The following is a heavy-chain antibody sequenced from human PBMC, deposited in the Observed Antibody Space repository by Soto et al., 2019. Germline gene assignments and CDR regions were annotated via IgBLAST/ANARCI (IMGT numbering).Heavy chain of an antibody. D-gene: IGHD6-19*01. CDR3: ARESRPGIAVAGNGFFVDWFDP. CDR2: IYHSGST. V-gene: IGHV4-4*02. J-gene: IGHJ5*02. CDR1: GGSISSSNW. Sequence: PSETLSLTCAVSGGSISSSNWWSWVSQPPGKGLEWIGEIYHSGSTNYNPSLKSRVTISVDKSKNQFSLKLSSVTAADTAVYYCARESRPGIAVAGNGFFVDWFDPWGQGTLVTVSS.